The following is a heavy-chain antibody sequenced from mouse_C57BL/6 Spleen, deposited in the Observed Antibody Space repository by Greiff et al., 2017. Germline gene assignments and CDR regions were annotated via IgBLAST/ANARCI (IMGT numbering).Heavy chain of an antibody. V-gene: IGHV1-52*01. Sequence: QVQLQQPGAELVRPGSSVKLSCKASGYTFTSYWMHWVKQRPIQGLEWIGNIDPSDSETHYNQKFKDKATLTVDKSSSTAYMQLSSLTSEDSAVYYCARSETSGSSYRFAYWGQGTLVTVSA. CDR1: GYTFTSYW. J-gene: IGHJ3*01. D-gene: IGHD1-1*01. CDR2: IDPSDSET. CDR3: ARSETSGSSYRFAY.